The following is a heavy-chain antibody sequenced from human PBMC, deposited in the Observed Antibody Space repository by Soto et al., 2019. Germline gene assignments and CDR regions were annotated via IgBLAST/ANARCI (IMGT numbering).Heavy chain of an antibody. Sequence: ASVKVSCKASGYSITKYGISWVRQAPGQGLEWMGWLNTDNGKTYYAQKFQGRVTMTTDTSTTIAYMELRSLTSDDTALYFCARGIAIGGVLNGVDVWGQGTTVTVSS. CDR3: ARGIAIGGVLNGVDV. V-gene: IGHV1-18*01. D-gene: IGHD3-16*01. CDR2: LNTDNGKT. J-gene: IGHJ6*02. CDR1: GYSITKYG.